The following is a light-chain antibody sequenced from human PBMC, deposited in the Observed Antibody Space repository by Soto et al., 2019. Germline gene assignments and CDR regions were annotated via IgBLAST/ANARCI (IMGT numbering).Light chain of an antibody. Sequence: DIQMTQSPPTLSASVGDRVTITCRASQSISIWLAWYQQKSGEAPKLLISEASSLESGVPSRFSGSGSGTEFTLTISSLQPDDFATYYCQQYNTYSWTFGQGTKVEIK. J-gene: IGKJ1*01. V-gene: IGKV1-5*03. CDR3: QQYNTYSWT. CDR1: QSISIW. CDR2: EAS.